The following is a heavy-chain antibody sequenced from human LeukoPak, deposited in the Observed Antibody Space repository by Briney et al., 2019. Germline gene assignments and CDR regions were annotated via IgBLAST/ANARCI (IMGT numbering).Heavy chain of an antibody. CDR2: ISYDGSNK. D-gene: IGHD3-10*01. CDR3: AKDLGSSVRGVITN. CDR1: GFTFSTYG. Sequence: GRSLRLSCAASGFTFSTYGMHWVRQAPGKGLEWVAVISYDGSNKYYADSVKGRFTISRDNARNSLFLQMNSLRAEDTAVYYCAKDLGSSVRGVITNWGQGTLVTVSS. V-gene: IGHV3-30*18. J-gene: IGHJ4*02.